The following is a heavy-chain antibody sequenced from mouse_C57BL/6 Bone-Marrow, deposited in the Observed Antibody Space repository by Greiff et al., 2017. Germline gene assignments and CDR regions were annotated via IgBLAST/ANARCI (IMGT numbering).Heavy chain of an antibody. V-gene: IGHV1-74*01. CDR3: AIMGYDYDDAMDY. CDR1: GYTFTSYW. Sequence: QVQLQQPGAELVKPGASVKVSCKASGYTFTSYWMHWVKQRPGQGLEWIGRIHPSDSATNYNEKFKGKATLTVDKSSSTAYMQLSSLTSEDSAVDYCAIMGYDYDDAMDYWGQGTSVTVSS. J-gene: IGHJ4*01. D-gene: IGHD2-4*01. CDR2: IHPSDSAT.